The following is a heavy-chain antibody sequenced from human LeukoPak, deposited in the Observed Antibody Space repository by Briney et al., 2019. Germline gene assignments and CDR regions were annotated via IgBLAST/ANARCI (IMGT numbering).Heavy chain of an antibody. D-gene: IGHD1-26*01. J-gene: IGHJ6*03. CDR1: GFTFSSYS. V-gene: IGHV3-21*01. CDR2: ISSTSSHT. Sequence: PGGSLRLSCAASGFTFSSYSMNWVRQAPGKGLEWVSSISSTSSHTYYADSVKGRFTISRDNAKSSLYLQMNSLRAEDTAVYYCARDPYSGSYGADYYYYMDVWGKGTTVTISS. CDR3: ARDPYSGSYGADYYYYMDV.